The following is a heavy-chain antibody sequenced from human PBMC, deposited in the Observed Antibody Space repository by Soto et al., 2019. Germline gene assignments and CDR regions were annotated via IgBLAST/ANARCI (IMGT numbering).Heavy chain of an antibody. J-gene: IGHJ4*02. Sequence: EVQLVESGGGLVQPGGSLKLSCAASGFTFSGSAMHWVRQASGKGLEWVGRIRSKANSYATAYAASVKGRFTISRDDSKNTAYLQMNSLKTEDTAVYYCTRHVVVYCSGGSCYREDYWGQGTLVTVSS. CDR1: GFTFSGSA. V-gene: IGHV3-73*01. CDR2: IRSKANSYAT. D-gene: IGHD2-15*01. CDR3: TRHVVVYCSGGSCYREDY.